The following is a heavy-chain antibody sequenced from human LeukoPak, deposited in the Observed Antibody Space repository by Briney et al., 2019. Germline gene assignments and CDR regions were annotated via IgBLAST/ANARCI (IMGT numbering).Heavy chain of an antibody. CDR3: ATRPRSSGWYDFFDH. CDR1: GYTFAGYY. CDR2: INPNSGGT. Sequence: ASVKVSCKASGYTFAGYYMHWVRQAPGQGLEWMGWINPNSGGTNYAQQFQGRVTMTSDTSISTAYMELSRLISDDTAVYYCATRPRSSGWYDFFDHWGQGTLVTVSS. J-gene: IGHJ4*02. V-gene: IGHV1-2*02. D-gene: IGHD6-13*01.